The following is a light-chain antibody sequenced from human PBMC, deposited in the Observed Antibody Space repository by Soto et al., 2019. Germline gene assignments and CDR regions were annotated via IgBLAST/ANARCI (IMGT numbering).Light chain of an antibody. CDR1: SSDSGNVY. CDR2: DTN. J-gene: IGLJ1*01. CDR3: GVWDSSLTTDV. Sequence: QSVLTQPRSVFAAPGQKVTTSGSGSSSDSGNVYVSWYQHLPGTAPKPLMYDTNKRSSGTPGRLSASKSGTSATLGITGLKTGDEADYYCGVWDSSLTTDVFGPGTKVTGL. V-gene: IGLV1-51*01.